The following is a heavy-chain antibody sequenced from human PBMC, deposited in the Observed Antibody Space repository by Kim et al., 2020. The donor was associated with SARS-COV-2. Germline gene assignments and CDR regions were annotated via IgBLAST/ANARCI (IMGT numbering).Heavy chain of an antibody. CDR2: INHSGST. CDR3: ARVNPIASRRLSMDV. J-gene: IGHJ6*02. Sequence: SETLSLTCAVYGGSFSGYYWSWIRQPPGKGLEWIGEINHSGSTNYNPSLKSRVTISVDTSKNQFSLKLSSVTAADTAVYYCARVNPIASRRLSMDVWGQGTTVTVSS. CDR1: GGSFSGYY. V-gene: IGHV4-34*01. D-gene: IGHD6-19*01.